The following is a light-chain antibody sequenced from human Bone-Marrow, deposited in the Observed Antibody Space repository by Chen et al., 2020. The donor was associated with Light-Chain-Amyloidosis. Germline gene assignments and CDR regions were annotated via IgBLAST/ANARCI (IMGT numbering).Light chain of an antibody. CDR1: ISDIGRYNY. V-gene: IGLV2-8*01. Sequence: QSALTQPPSASGSPGQSVTISCTGTISDIGRYNYVSWYSQSPGKAPKLLIYEVSKRPSGVPDRCSGSKFGNTASLTVSDIRADDESHYYCSSFGGTSNNVLFGGGTTLTVL. CDR2: EVS. CDR3: SSFGGTSNNVL. J-gene: IGLJ2*01.